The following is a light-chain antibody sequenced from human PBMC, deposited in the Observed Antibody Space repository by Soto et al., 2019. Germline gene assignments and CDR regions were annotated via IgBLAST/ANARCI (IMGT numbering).Light chain of an antibody. Sequence: DIQMTQSPSTLSASVGDRVTITCRASQSISSWLAWYQQKPGKAPNLLIYKASSLQSGVPSRFSGSGSGTEFALTITSLKPDDRATYYCQQYSSYPYTFGQGNKLEIK. J-gene: IGKJ2*01. V-gene: IGKV1-5*03. CDR1: QSISSW. CDR2: KAS. CDR3: QQYSSYPYT.